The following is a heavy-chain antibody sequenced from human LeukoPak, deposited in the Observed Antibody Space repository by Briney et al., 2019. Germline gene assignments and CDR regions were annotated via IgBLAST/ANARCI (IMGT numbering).Heavy chain of an antibody. Sequence: GGSLRLSCAASGFTFDDYAMHWVRHAPGKGLEWVSGISWNSGSIGYADSAKGRFTISRDNSKNTLYLQMNSLRAEDTAVYYCAKARQIVATLYFDYWGQGTLVTVSS. V-gene: IGHV3-9*01. D-gene: IGHD5-12*01. J-gene: IGHJ4*02. CDR1: GFTFDDYA. CDR3: AKARQIVATLYFDY. CDR2: ISWNSGSI.